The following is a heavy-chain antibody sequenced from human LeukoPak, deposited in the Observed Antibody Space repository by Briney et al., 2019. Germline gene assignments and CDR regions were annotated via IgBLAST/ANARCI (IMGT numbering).Heavy chain of an antibody. CDR1: GGSLNNYY. D-gene: IGHD3-22*01. J-gene: IGHJ4*02. V-gene: IGHV4-34*01. CDR2: VNHSGVT. CDR3: ARGVHYDNSGYYHRGFDS. Sequence: SETLSLTCDVYGGSLNNYYWSWIRQPPGKGLEWIGEVNHSGVTKYHPSLKSRVTILVDTSKNQFSLKLRSVTAADTAVFYCARGVHYDNSGYYHRGFDSWGQGPWSPSPQ.